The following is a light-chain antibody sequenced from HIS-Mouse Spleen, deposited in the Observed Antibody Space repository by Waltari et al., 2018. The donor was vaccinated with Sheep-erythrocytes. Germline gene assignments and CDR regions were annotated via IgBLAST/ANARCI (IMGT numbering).Light chain of an antibody. CDR3: CSYAGSYTVV. V-gene: IGLV2-11*01. J-gene: IGLJ2*01. CDR2: DVS. CDR1: SSHVGGYNY. Sequence: QSALTQPRSVSGSPGQSVTISCTGTSSHVGGYNYVPWYQQHPGKAPKLMIYDVSKRPSGVPDRFSGSKSGNTASLTISGLQAEDEADYYCCSYAGSYTVVFGGGTKLTVL.